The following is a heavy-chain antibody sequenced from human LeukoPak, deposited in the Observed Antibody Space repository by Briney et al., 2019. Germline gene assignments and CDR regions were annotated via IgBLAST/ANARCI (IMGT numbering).Heavy chain of an antibody. D-gene: IGHD3-22*01. CDR3: AIPYTYYYDSSGYYLAYYYYGMDV. Sequence: GGSLRLSCAASGFTFSSYAMSWVRQAPGKGLEWVSAISGSGGSTYYADSVKGRFTISRDNSKNTLYLQMNSLRAEDTAVYYCAIPYTYYYDSSGYYLAYYYYGMDVWGQGTMVTVSS. J-gene: IGHJ6*02. CDR1: GFTFSSYA. CDR2: ISGSGGST. V-gene: IGHV3-23*01.